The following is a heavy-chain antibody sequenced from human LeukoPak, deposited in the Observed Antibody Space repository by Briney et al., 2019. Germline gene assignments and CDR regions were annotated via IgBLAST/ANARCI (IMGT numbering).Heavy chain of an antibody. CDR3: ASGLSLAHDAFDI. Sequence: PGGSLRLSCAASGFTFSSYSMNWVRQAPGKGLEWVSSISSSSSYIYYADSVKGRFTTSRDNAKNSLYLQMNSLRAEDTAVYYCASGLSLAHDAFDIWGQGTMVTVSS. J-gene: IGHJ3*02. CDR2: ISSSSSYI. V-gene: IGHV3-21*01. CDR1: GFTFSSYS. D-gene: IGHD2-15*01.